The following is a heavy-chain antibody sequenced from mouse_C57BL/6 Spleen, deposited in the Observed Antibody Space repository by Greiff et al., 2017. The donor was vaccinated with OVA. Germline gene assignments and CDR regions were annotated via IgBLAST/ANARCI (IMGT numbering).Heavy chain of an antibody. CDR1: GYTFTSYW. CDR3: ARGDRPWFAY. J-gene: IGHJ3*01. D-gene: IGHD2-14*01. V-gene: IGHV1-74*01. CDR2: IPPSDSDT. Sequence: QVQLQQPGAELVKPWASVKVSCKASGYTFTSYWMHWVKQRPGPGLAWIGRIPPSDSDTNYNQKFKGKATLTVDKSSSTAYMQLSSLTSEDAAVYYGARGDRPWFAYWGQGTLVTVSA.